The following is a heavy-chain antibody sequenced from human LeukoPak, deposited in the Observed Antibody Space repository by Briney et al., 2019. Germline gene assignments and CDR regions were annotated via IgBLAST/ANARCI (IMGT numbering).Heavy chain of an antibody. D-gene: IGHD1-26*01. V-gene: IGHV3-30*02. CDR3: AKDGGTYSLDY. CDR1: GFSFSTYG. J-gene: IGHJ4*02. CDR2: IWYEGSNK. Sequence: HPGGSLRLSCAASGFSFSTYGMHWGRQAPGRGLEWVAFIWYEGSNKYHADSVKGRFTISRDNSKNTLYLQMNSLRVEDTAVYYCAKDGGTYSLDYWGQGTLVTVSS.